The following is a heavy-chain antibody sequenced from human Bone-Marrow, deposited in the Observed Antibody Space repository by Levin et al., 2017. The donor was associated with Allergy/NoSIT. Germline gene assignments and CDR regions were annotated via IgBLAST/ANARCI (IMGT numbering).Heavy chain of an antibody. J-gene: IGHJ4*02. Sequence: PGGSLRLSCAASGFTFSSYWMHWVRQAPGKGLVWVSRINSDGSSTSYADSVKGRFTISRDNAKNTLYLQMNSLRAEDTAVYYCARVRLDIVGYYFDYWGQGTLVTVSS. CDR2: INSDGSST. CDR1: GFTFSSYW. V-gene: IGHV3-74*01. CDR3: ARVRLDIVGYYFDY. D-gene: IGHD5-12*01.